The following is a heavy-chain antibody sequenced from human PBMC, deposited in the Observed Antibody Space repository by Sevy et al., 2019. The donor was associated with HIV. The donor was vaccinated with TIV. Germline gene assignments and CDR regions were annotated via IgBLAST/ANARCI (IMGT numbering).Heavy chain of an antibody. CDR1: GGSINSDH. Sequence: SETLSLTCTVSGGSINSDHRNWIRQPPGKGLEWIGYVYYTGGTKYNPSLKNRVTISVDRTKNQFSLKLTSVTAADTAVYYCARRNDFDIWCQGTMVTVSS. CDR2: VYYTGGT. CDR3: ARRNDFDI. V-gene: IGHV4-59*08. J-gene: IGHJ3*02.